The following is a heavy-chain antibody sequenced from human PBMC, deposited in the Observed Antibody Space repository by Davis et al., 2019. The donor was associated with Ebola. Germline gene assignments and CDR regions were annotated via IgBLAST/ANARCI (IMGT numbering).Heavy chain of an antibody. J-gene: IGHJ6*02. CDR3: AREAGVVVIAIPGYYYYYGMDV. V-gene: IGHV1-18*01. CDR1: GYTFTSYG. D-gene: IGHD2-21*01. CDR2: ISAYNGNT. Sequence: AASVKVSCKASGYTFTSYGISWVRPAPVLPLFFFLWISAYNGNTNYAQKLQGRVTMTTDTSTSTAYMELRSLRSDDTAVYYCAREAGVVVIAIPGYYYYYGMDVWGQGTTVTVSS.